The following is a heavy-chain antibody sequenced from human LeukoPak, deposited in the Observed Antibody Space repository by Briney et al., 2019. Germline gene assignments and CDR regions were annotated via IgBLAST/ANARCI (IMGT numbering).Heavy chain of an antibody. CDR1: GFTFKSYT. Sequence: GGSLRLSCAASGFTFKSYTMSWVRQAPGKGLEWVSSISGSSSDIYYADSVKGRFTISRDNAKNSLYLQVNSLRAEDTAVYYCARAPRFGELLCFDYWGQGTLVTVSS. D-gene: IGHD3-10*02. CDR3: ARAPRFGELLCFDY. V-gene: IGHV3-21*01. J-gene: IGHJ4*02. CDR2: ISGSSSDI.